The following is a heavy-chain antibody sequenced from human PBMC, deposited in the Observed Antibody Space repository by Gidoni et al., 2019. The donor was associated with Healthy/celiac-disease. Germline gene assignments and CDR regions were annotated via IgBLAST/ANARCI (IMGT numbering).Heavy chain of an antibody. CDR2: ISGSGGST. J-gene: IGHJ4*02. V-gene: IGHV3-23*01. CDR1: GFTFSMYA. D-gene: IGHD2-15*01. CDR3: AKAISGWWLPDY. Sequence: EVQLLESGGGLVKPGGSLRLSCAVYGFTFSMYAMSWVRHVPWKGLDGVSVISGSGGSTYYADAVKGRFTISRDNSKNTLYLQMNSLRAEDTAVYYCAKAISGWWLPDYWGQGTLVTVSS.